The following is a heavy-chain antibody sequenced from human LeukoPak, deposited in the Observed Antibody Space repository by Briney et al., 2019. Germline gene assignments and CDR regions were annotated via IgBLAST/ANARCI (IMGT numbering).Heavy chain of an antibody. CDR1: GFTFSSYS. Sequence: PGGSLRLSCAASGFTFSSYSMNWVRQAPGKGLEWVANIKQDGSEKYYVDSVKGRFTISRDNAKNSLYLQMNSLRAEDTAVYYCARDWTVGAFDYWGQGTLVTVSS. CDR2: IKQDGSEK. CDR3: ARDWTVGAFDY. D-gene: IGHD1-26*01. V-gene: IGHV3-7*01. J-gene: IGHJ4*02.